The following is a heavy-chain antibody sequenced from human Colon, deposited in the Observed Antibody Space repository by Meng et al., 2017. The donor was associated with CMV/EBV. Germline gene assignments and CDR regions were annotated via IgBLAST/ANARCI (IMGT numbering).Heavy chain of an antibody. CDR2: IRSDGSAT. CDR3: VRSSGWSLFDY. D-gene: IGHD6-19*01. J-gene: IGHJ4*02. V-gene: IGHV1-2*02. Sequence: QVQPMQSGAGVKEPGASVKVSCKTSGYTFSDYYMHWVRQAPGQGLERMGWIRSDGSATNYAQKFRGRVTMTRDASVSTAYMELSGLTSDDTAVYFCVRSSGWSLFDYWGPGALVTVSS. CDR1: GYTFSDYY.